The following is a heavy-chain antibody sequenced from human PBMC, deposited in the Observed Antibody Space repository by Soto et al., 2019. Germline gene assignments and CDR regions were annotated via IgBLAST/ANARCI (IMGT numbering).Heavy chain of an antibody. J-gene: IGHJ4*02. V-gene: IGHV3-11*05. CDR3: ARSGDNYNVLDY. CDR1: GFSISDHY. CDR2: SSNSGTFT. D-gene: IGHD3-10*02. Sequence: QVQLVESGGGLVKPGGSLRLTCAASGFSISDHYMSWTRQAPGKGLEWVSYSSNSGTFTKYADSVKGRFSISRDNAKNSLYLEINSLRGEDTAIYYCARSGDNYNVLDYWGQGTPVTVSS.